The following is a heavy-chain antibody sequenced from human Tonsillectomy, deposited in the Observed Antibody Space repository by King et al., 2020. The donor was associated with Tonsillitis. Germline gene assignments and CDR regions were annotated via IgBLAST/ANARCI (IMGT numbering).Heavy chain of an antibody. CDR2: ISTYNGNT. V-gene: IGHV1-18*04. CDR3: ARVSGDYSILTGFDY. Sequence: QLVQSGAEVKMPGASAKVSCKASGYTFTSYGISWVRQAPGQGLEWMGWISTYNGNTNYAQKFQGRVIMTTDTSASTAYMELRSLRSDDTAVYYCARVSGDYSILTGFDYWGQGTLVTVSS. J-gene: IGHJ4*02. D-gene: IGHD3-9*01. CDR1: GYTFTSYG.